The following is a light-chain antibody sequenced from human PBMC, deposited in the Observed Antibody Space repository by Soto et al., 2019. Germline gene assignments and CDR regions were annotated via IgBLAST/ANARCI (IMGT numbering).Light chain of an antibody. V-gene: IGLV2-8*01. CDR1: SSAVGGYYS. CDR3: SSYAGSNIFYV. J-gene: IGLJ1*01. CDR2: EVT. Sequence: QSVLTQPPSASGSPGQSVTISCTGTSSAVGGYYSVSWYQQHPGKAPKLIIYEVTKRPSGVPDRFSGSKSGNTASLTVSGLRAEDEADYYCSSYAGSNIFYVFGTGTKLTVL.